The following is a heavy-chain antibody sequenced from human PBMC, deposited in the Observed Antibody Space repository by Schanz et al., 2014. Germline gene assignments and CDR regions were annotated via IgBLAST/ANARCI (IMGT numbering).Heavy chain of an antibody. D-gene: IGHD2-15*01. V-gene: IGHV4-34*11. Sequence: QVQLQQWGAGLLKPSETLSLTCAVYGGSFSSNYWCWIRQPPGKGLEWIGYIYYSGSSDYNPSLKSRFTISVDTSKSQFSLKLSSVTAADTAVYYCARDRGYCSGGSCLTFDYWGQGTLGAVSS. CDR3: ARDRGYCSGGSCLTFDY. J-gene: IGHJ4*02. CDR2: IYYSGSS. CDR1: GGSFSSNY.